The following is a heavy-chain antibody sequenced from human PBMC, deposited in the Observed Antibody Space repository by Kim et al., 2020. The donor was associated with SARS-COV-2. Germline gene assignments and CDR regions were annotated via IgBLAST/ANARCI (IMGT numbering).Heavy chain of an antibody. D-gene: IGHD6-6*01. J-gene: IGHJ6*02. Sequence: GGSLRLSCAASGFTFSSYAMSWVRQAPGKGLEWVSAISGSGGSTYYADSVKGRFTISRDNSKNTLYLQMNSLRAEDTAVYYCAKAKQLGQPYYYYGMDVWGQGTTVTVSS. CDR2: ISGSGGST. V-gene: IGHV3-23*01. CDR1: GFTFSSYA. CDR3: AKAKQLGQPYYYYGMDV.